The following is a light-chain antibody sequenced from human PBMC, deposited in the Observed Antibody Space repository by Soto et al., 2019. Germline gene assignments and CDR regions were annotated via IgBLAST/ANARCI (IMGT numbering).Light chain of an antibody. J-gene: IGLJ1*01. V-gene: IGLV2-14*01. CDR2: DVR. CDR3: SSYTSSRTHV. Sequence: QSALTQPASVSASPGQSITISCTGTSSDVGGYNYVSWYQQHPGKAPKLMIYDVRNRPSGVSDRFSGSKSGNTASLTISGLQAEDEADYYCSSYTSSRTHVFGTGTKVTVL. CDR1: SSDVGGYNY.